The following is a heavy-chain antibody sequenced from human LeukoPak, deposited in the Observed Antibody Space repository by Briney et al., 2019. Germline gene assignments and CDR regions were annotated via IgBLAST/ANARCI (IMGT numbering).Heavy chain of an antibody. V-gene: IGHV4-39*01. CDR2: IYYSGST. CDR3: ARQTGSGLFILP. Sequence: WETLSLTCTVSGGSISSSSYYWGWIRQPPGKGLKWIGSIYYSGSTYYNPSLKSQVSISIDTSKNQFSLKLTSVIAADTAVYYCARQTGSGLFILPGGQGTLVTVSS. CDR1: GGSISSSSYY. D-gene: IGHD3/OR15-3a*01. J-gene: IGHJ4*02.